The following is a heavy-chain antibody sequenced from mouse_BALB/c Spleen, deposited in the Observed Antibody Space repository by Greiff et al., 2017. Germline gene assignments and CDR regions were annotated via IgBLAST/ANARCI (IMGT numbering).Heavy chain of an antibody. J-gene: IGHJ2*01. CDR3: ARQDYYYYFDY. D-gene: IGHD1-1*01. V-gene: IGHV5-6*01. Sequence: EVLLVESGGDLVKPGGSLKLSCAASGFTFSSYGMSWVRQTPDKRLEWVATISSGGSYTYYPDSVKGRFIISKDNAKNTLYLQMSSLKSEDTAMYYCARQDYYYYFDYWGQGTTVTVSS. CDR1: GFTFSSYG. CDR2: ISSGGSYT.